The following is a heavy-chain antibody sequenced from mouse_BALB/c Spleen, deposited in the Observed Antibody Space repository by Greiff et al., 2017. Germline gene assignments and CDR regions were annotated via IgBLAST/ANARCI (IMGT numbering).Heavy chain of an antibody. CDR2: ISYSGST. CDR3: ARSRDYDYDGFAY. CDR1: GYSITSDYA. V-gene: IGHV3-2*02. Sequence: EVMLVESGPGLVKPSQSLSLTCTVTGYSITSDYAWNWIRQFPGNRLEWMGYISYSGSTSYNPSLKSRIFIIRDTSKNQFFLQLNSVTTEDTATYYCARSRDYDYDGFAYWGQGTLVTVSA. J-gene: IGHJ3*01. D-gene: IGHD2-4*01.